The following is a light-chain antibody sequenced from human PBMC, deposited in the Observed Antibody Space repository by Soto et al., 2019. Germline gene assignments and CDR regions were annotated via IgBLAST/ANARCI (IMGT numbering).Light chain of an antibody. V-gene: IGLV2-14*03. CDR1: SSAVGGYNY. Sequence: QSVLTQPASVSGSPGQSIAISCTGTSSAVGGYNYVSWYQQHPDKAPKLMIYDVSNRPSGVSDRFSGSKSGNTASLTISGLQAEDEGDYYCSSFTRSSTYVFGTGTKLTVL. CDR3: SSFTRSSTYV. J-gene: IGLJ1*01. CDR2: DVS.